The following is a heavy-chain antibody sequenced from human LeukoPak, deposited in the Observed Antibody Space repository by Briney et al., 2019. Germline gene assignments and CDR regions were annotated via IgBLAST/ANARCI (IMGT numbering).Heavy chain of an antibody. CDR3: ARGRLNGDVDF. CDR1: GYTFTGYD. Sequence: ASVKVSCKTSGYTFTGYDINWVRQAAGQGFEWMGWMHPNSGDTGYAHNLQGRITITRDSSTATVFMELSSLRSEDTAMYYCARGRLNGDVDFWGQGTLVTVSS. D-gene: IGHD5-24*01. J-gene: IGHJ4*02. CDR2: MHPNSGDT. V-gene: IGHV1-8*01.